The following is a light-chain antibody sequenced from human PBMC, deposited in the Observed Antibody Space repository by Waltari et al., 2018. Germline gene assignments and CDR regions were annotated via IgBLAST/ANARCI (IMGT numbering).Light chain of an antibody. V-gene: IGKV1-39*01. CDR1: QSFGNY. Sequence: DIQVTQSPSSLSAAVGDRVSITCRASQSFGNYLNWYQQKPGKAPKLLIYSASSLQSGVPSRFSGSGSGTDFTLTITSLQPEDFAIYYCQETYSSPPSTFGQGTKVESK. CDR2: SAS. J-gene: IGKJ1*01. CDR3: QETYSSPPST.